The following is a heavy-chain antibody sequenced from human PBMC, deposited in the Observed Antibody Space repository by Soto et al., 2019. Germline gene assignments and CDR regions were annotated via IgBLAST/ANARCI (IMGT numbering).Heavy chain of an antibody. CDR1: GFTFSSYG. J-gene: IGHJ5*02. Sequence: QVQLVESGGGEVQPGRSLRLSCAASGFTFSSYGMHWVRQAPGKGLEWVAVISYDGSNKYYADSVKGRFTISRDNSMSTLSLQMNSLRAEDTAVYYCAKDYGYCSGGSCYSSGWFAPWGQGTLVAVSS. D-gene: IGHD2-15*01. CDR3: AKDYGYCSGGSCYSSGWFAP. CDR2: ISYDGSNK. V-gene: IGHV3-30*18.